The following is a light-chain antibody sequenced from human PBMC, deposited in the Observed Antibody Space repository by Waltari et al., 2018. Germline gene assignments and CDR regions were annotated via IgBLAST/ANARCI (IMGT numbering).Light chain of an antibody. V-gene: IGKV2-28*01. CDR2: LVS. CDR3: MQARQTPWT. Sequence: DIVMTQSPLSLSVTPGEPASISCRSSQSLLHSSGNTFLDWYLQKPGQSPQLLIYLVSNRASGVPDRFRGSGSGTDFTLKISRGEAEDVGVYFCMQARQTPWTFGQGTKVEIK. CDR1: QSLLHSSGNTF. J-gene: IGKJ1*01.